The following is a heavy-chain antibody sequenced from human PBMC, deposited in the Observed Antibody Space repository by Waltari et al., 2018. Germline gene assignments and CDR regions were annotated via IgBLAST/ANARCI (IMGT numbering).Heavy chain of an antibody. J-gene: IGHJ5*02. CDR3: ARDGRGVNSQFNLFDL. V-gene: IGHV3-7*01. Sequence: EVQLVESGEGLVQRGGSLGLSVAALGFTFVNFWRNWLRQAPGKGLEWVANVQHDGTEKYYLDSVKGRFTISRDNAKSSLYLQMDSLRAEDTAIYYCARDGRGVNSQFNLFDLWGQGLQVTVSS. CDR1: GFTFVNFW. CDR2: VQHDGTEK. D-gene: IGHD2-8*01.